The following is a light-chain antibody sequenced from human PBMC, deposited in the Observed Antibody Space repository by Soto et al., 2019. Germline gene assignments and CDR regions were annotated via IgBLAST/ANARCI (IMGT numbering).Light chain of an antibody. V-gene: IGKV1-9*01. Sequence: IQLPQSPSSLSASLVNIVTITFRASQGISNFLAWYQQKPGKAPKLLIYAASTLQSGVPDRFSGSRSGTDFTLTISRLEPEDFAVYYCQQYGSSLTFGQGTKV. J-gene: IGKJ1*01. CDR2: AAS. CDR1: QGISNF. CDR3: QQYGSSLT.